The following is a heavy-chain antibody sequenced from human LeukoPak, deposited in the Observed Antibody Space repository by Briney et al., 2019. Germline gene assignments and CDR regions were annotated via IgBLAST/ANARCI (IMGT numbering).Heavy chain of an antibody. CDR3: ARDRGSSRIYYYYGMDV. J-gene: IGHJ6*02. Sequence: SVKVSCKASGYTFTSYGISWVRQAPGQGLEWMGRIIPILGIANYAQKFQGRVTITADKSTSTAYMELSSLRSEDTAVYYCARDRGSSRIYYYYGMDVWGQGTTVTVSS. V-gene: IGHV1-69*04. D-gene: IGHD1-26*01. CDR2: IIPILGIA. CDR1: GYTFTSYG.